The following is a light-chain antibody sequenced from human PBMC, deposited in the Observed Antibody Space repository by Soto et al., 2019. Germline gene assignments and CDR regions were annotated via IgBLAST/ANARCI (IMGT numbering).Light chain of an antibody. CDR2: DAS. V-gene: IGKV3-20*01. Sequence: EIVLTQSPGTQSLSPGERATLSCRPSQSVTRNSVAWYQQRPGQPPRLLIYDASTRATGIPDRFSGSGSGTDFTLTISRLEPEDFAVYYCQQYGNSPRSFGGGTKVDIK. CDR3: QQYGNSPRS. CDR1: QSVTRNS. J-gene: IGKJ4*01.